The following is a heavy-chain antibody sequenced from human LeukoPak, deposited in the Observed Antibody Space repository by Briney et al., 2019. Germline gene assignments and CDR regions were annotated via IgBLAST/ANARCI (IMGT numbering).Heavy chain of an antibody. CDR2: IYYSGSI. D-gene: IGHD6-13*01. CDR1: GGSISSSSYY. Sequence: SETLSLTCTVSGGSISSSSYYWGCIRQPPGKGLGWIASIYYSGSIHYNPSLKSRVTMSVDTSKNQLSLKVNSVTAADTAFYYCARQVTTATGTNWFDPWGQGSLVTVSS. J-gene: IGHJ5*02. V-gene: IGHV4-39*01. CDR3: ARQVTTATGTNWFDP.